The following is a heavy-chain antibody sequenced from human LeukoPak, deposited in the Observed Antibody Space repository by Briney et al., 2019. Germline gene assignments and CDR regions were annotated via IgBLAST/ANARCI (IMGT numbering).Heavy chain of an antibody. V-gene: IGHV1-2*02. CDR1: GYTFIDYH. Sequence: ASVKVSCKGSGYTFIDYHIHWVRQAPRQGREWMGGINPNSGGTIYAQKFQGRVTMTRDTSTNTPYMELSRLTSDDAAMYYCARVSCSGGTCYDLGWFDSWGQGTPVTVSS. CDR3: ARVSCSGGTCYDLGWFDS. J-gene: IGHJ5*01. D-gene: IGHD2-15*01. CDR2: INPNSGGT.